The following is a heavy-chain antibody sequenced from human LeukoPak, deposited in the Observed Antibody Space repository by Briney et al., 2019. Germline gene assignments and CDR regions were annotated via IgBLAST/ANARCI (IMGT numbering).Heavy chain of an antibody. CDR1: GGTFSSYA. CDR3: ARLAQWEPNDY. Sequence: GASVKVSCKASGGTFSSYAISWVRQAPGQGHEWMGGIIPIFGTANYAQKFQGRVTITTDESTSTAYMELSSLRSEDTAVYYCARLAQWEPNDYWGQGTLVTVSS. D-gene: IGHD1-26*01. CDR2: IIPIFGTA. V-gene: IGHV1-69*05. J-gene: IGHJ4*02.